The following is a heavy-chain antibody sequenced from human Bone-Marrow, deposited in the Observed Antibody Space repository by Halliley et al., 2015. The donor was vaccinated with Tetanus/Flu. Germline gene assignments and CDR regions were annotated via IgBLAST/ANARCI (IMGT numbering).Heavy chain of an antibody. J-gene: IGHJ3*02. CDR3: ARSTTGGEDI. CDR2: ISSRSGHS. D-gene: IGHD2-8*02. CDR1: GFTFSDFY. V-gene: IGHV3-11*06. Sequence: SLRLSCAASGFTFSDFYMTWIRQAPGKGLEWVSFISSRSGHSNYADSVKGRFTVSRDNARNSLFLQMNSLRAEDTALYYCARSTTGGEDIWGQGTMVTVSS.